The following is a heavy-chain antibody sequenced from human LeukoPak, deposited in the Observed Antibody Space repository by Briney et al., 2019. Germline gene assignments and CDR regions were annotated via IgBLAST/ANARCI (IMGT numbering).Heavy chain of an antibody. CDR3: AREILLRRYFDY. CDR2: LSYDGSIN. CDR1: GFTLRNYA. V-gene: IGHV3-30*03. Sequence: PGGSLRLSCVASGFTLRNYAMHWVRQAPGKGLEWVAFLSYDGSINYYADSVKGRFTISRDNSRNTLYLQMNSLRAEDTAVYYCAREILLRRYFDYWGQGTLVTVSS. J-gene: IGHJ4*02. D-gene: IGHD3-22*01.